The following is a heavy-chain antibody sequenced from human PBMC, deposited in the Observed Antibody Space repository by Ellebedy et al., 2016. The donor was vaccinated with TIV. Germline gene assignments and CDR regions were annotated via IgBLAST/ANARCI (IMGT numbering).Heavy chain of an antibody. CDR1: NASDASFSSYY. CDR2: IFMSGTT. D-gene: IGHD1-14*01. V-gene: IGHV4-4*07. CDR3: ARLKQSRDRSHWYFDL. Sequence: SETLSLXXTVSNASDASFSSYYWSWIRQPAGKGLEWMGRIFMSGTTTYNPPLKCPLTMSIDTSKTQFSLTLHSVTAADVAVYFCARLKQSRDRSHWYFDLWGRGTLVTVSS. J-gene: IGHJ2*01.